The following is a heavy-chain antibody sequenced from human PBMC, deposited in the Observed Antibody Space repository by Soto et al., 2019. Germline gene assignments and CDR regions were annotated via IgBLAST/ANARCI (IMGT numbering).Heavy chain of an antibody. D-gene: IGHD2-21*02. CDR1: GGSISFDHYH. Sequence: SETLSLTCTVSGGSISFDHYHWTWIRQPPGKGLEWIGYVHYSGSVLYNPSLQSRVSISVDTSKNQFSLKLSSVTAADTAVYFCAREDDGGDRDYYGLDVWGQGTTVTVSS. CDR3: AREDDGGDRDYYGLDV. CDR2: VHYSGSV. V-gene: IGHV4-30-4*01. J-gene: IGHJ6*02.